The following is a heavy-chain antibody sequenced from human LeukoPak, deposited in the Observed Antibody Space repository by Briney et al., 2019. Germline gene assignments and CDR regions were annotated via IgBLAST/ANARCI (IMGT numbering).Heavy chain of an antibody. D-gene: IGHD4-23*01. Sequence: ASVKISCKVSGYTFTDYYMHWAQQAPGKGLEWMGLVYLEDGETIYAEKLQGRVTITADTSTDTAYMELSSLRSEDTAVYYCATAVATTEIDYWGQGTLVTVSS. J-gene: IGHJ4*02. V-gene: IGHV1-69-2*01. CDR2: VYLEDGET. CDR1: GYTFTDYY. CDR3: ATAVATTEIDY.